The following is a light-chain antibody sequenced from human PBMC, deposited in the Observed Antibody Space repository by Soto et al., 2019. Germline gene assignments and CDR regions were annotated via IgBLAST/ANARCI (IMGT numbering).Light chain of an antibody. J-gene: IGKJ4*01. Sequence: IVMTQSPATLSVSPGETATLSCRASQTVNTKLAWYQQSPGQAPSLLLFGPSTRASGIPARFSGSGSGTEFTLTISRLQPEDFAAYYCQQYRAGPPNTFGGGTRVESK. CDR1: QTVNTK. V-gene: IGKV3D-15*01. CDR3: QQYRAGPPNT. CDR2: GPS.